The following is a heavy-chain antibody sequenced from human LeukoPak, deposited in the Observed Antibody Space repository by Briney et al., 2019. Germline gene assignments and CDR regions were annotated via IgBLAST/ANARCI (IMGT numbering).Heavy chain of an antibody. CDR2: IYTSGST. J-gene: IGHJ4*02. CDR3: ARDDYYDSSGYPPIYFDY. D-gene: IGHD3-22*01. Sequence: SETLSLTCTVSGGSISSYYWSWIRQPAGKGLEWIGRIYTSGSTNYNPSLKSRVTMSVDTSKNQFSLKLSSVTAADTAVYYCARDDYYDSSGYPPIYFDYWGQGTLVTVSS. V-gene: IGHV4-4*07. CDR1: GGSISSYY.